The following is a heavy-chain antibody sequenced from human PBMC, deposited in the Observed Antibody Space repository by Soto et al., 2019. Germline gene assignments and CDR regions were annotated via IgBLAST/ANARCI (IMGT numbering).Heavy chain of an antibody. CDR3: ESSALYGMDV. J-gene: IGHJ6*02. V-gene: IGHV4-30-4*01. CDR1: GGSISSGYYY. Sequence: QVQLQESGPGLVKPSQTLSLTCSVSGGSISSGYYYWSWIRQPPWKGLEWIGNIYYSGNTYYNPSLKSRLIISIDTSKNQFSLKVGCVSAADPAVYYCESSALYGMDVWGQGTTVTVSS. CDR2: IYYSGNT.